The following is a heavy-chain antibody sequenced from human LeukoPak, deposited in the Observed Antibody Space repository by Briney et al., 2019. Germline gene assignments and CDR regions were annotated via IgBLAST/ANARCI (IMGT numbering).Heavy chain of an antibody. Sequence: ASVKVSCKASGYTFTSYDINWVRQATGQGLEWMGWMNPNSGNTGYAQKFQGRVAMTRNTSISTAYMELSSLRSEDTAVYYCARGGPLGVVTHHFDFWGQGTLVTVSS. CDR1: GYTFTSYD. CDR2: MNPNSGNT. CDR3: ARGGPLGVVTHHFDF. J-gene: IGHJ4*02. D-gene: IGHD3-3*01. V-gene: IGHV1-8*01.